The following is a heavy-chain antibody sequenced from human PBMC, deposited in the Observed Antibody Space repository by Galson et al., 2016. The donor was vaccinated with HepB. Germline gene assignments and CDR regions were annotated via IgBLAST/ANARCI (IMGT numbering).Heavy chain of an antibody. Sequence: TLSLTCAVSGASIDSTNWWSWVRQSPGKGLEWIGEVYRSGSTTYNPSLESRVTISVDTSKNQFSLKLTSATPADTAVYYCARDHGYSGWFDPWGQGTLVAVSS. J-gene: IGHJ5*02. V-gene: IGHV4-4*02. CDR1: GASIDSTNW. D-gene: IGHD5-18*01. CDR2: VYRSGST. CDR3: ARDHGYSGWFDP.